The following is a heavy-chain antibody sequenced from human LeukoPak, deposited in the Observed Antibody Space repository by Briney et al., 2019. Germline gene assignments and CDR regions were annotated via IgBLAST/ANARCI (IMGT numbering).Heavy chain of an antibody. J-gene: IGHJ5*02. CDR3: ARSGYYGRGWFDP. CDR2: MNPNSGNT. V-gene: IGHV1-8*01. Sequence: GASVKVSCKASGYTFTSYDINWVRQATGQGLEWMGWMNPNSGNTGYAQRFQGRVTMARNTSISTAYMELSSLRSEHTAVYYCARSGYYGRGWFDPWGQGTLVTVSS. CDR1: GYTFTSYD. D-gene: IGHD3-10*01.